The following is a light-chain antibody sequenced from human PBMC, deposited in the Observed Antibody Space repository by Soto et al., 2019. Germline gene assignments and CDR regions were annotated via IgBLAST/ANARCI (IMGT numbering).Light chain of an antibody. CDR3: QKYSRHSPGT. J-gene: IGKJ1*01. CDR1: QSVSGW. Sequence: DIQITQSPSTLSACVGEKVKITSRSSQSVSGWLAWYQQKPGKAPKLLIYDASTLESGVPSRFSGSGSGTDFTLTISSLQPDDFATYYCQKYSRHSPGTFGKGTKVDIK. CDR2: DAS. V-gene: IGKV1-5*01.